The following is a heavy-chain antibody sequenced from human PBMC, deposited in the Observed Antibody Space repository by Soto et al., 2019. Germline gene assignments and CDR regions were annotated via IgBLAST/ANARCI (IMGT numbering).Heavy chain of an antibody. CDR1: GGSISSYY. J-gene: IGHJ3*02. D-gene: IGHD3-22*01. V-gene: IGHV4-59*01. Sequence: SETLSLTCTVSGGSISSYYWSWIRQPPGKGLEWIGYIYYSGSTNYNPSLKSRVTISVDTSKNQFSLKLSSVTAADTAVYYCARDPKDYYDSSATLDDFDIWGQGTMVTVSS. CDR2: IYYSGST. CDR3: ARDPKDYYDSSATLDDFDI.